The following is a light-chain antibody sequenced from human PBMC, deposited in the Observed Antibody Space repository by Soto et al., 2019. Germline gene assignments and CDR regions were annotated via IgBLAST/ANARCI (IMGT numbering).Light chain of an antibody. V-gene: IGLV2-18*02. CDR3: SSYTSSSTYV. CDR1: SRDVGSYNR. J-gene: IGLJ1*01. Sequence: QSALTQPHSVSGSPGQSVAISCTGTSRDVGSYNRVSWYQQPPGTAPKLMIYDVSDRPSGVPDRFSGSKSGNTASLTISGLQAEDEDDYYCSSYTSSSTYVFGTGTKVTVL. CDR2: DVS.